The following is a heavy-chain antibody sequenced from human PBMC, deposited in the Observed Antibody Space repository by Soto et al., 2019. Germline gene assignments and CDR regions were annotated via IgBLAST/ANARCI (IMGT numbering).Heavy chain of an antibody. V-gene: IGHV3-15*01. J-gene: IGHJ4*02. CDR2: IKSKTDGGTT. Sequence: EVQLVESGGGLVKPGGSLRLSCAASGFTFSNAWMSWVRQAPGKGLEWVGRIKSKTDGGTTDYAAPVKGRFTISRDDSKNTLYLQMNSLKTEDTDVYYCTAGDIVVVPAATNDYWGQGTLVTVSS. CDR1: GFTFSNAW. D-gene: IGHD2-2*01. CDR3: TAGDIVVVPAATNDY.